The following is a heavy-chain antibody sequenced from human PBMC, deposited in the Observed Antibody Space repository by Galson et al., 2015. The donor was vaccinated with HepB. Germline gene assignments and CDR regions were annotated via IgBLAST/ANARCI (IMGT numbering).Heavy chain of an antibody. CDR2: IKSKTDGGTT. D-gene: IGHD3-10*02. V-gene: IGHV3-15*01. J-gene: IGHJ3*02. CDR1: GFTFSNAW. CDR3: TTTGITMWDGAFDI. Sequence: SLRLSCAVSGFTFSNAWMSWVRQAPGKGLEWVGRIKSKTDGGTTDYAAPVKGRFTISRDDSKNTLYLQMNSLKTEDTAVYYCTTTGITMWDGAFDIWGQGTMVTVSS.